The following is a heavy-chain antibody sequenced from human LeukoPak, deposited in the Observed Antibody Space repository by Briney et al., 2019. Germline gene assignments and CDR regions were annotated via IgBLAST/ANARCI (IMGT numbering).Heavy chain of an antibody. Sequence: SETLSLTCTVSGGSISSYYWGWIRQPPGKGLEWIGSIYYSGSTYYNPSLKSRVTISVDTSKNQFSLKLSSVTAADTAVYYCLATGTGDYDSSGYYSGRWLDPWGQGTLVTVSS. J-gene: IGHJ5*02. CDR3: LATGTGDYDSSGYYSGRWLDP. V-gene: IGHV4-39*01. D-gene: IGHD3-22*01. CDR2: IYYSGST. CDR1: GGSISSYY.